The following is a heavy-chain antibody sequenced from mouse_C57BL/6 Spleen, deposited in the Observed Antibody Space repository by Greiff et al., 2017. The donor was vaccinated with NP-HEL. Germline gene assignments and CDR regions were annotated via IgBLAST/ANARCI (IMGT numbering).Heavy chain of an antibody. CDR3: ARPPYYDYDGDLYYFDY. Sequence: EVHLVESGGDLVKPGGSLKLSCAASGFTFSSYGMSWVRQTPDKRLEWVATISSGGSYTYYPDSVKGRFTISRDNAKNTLYLQMSSLKSEDTAMYYCARPPYYDYDGDLYYFDYWGQGTTLTVSS. CDR2: ISSGGSYT. V-gene: IGHV5-6*01. J-gene: IGHJ2*01. D-gene: IGHD2-4*01. CDR1: GFTFSSYG.